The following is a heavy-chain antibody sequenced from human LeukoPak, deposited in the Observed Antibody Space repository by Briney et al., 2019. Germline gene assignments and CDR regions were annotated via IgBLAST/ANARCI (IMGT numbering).Heavy chain of an antibody. CDR2: ISTYKGNT. CDR1: SYTFTSYG. D-gene: IGHD3-10*01. CDR3: ARGEVGVWFGGLLNY. V-gene: IGHV1-18*01. J-gene: IGHJ4*02. Sequence: GASVKVSCKASSYTFTSYGISWVRQAHGQGLEWMGWISTYKGNTNYAQRVKGRVTMSTGTSTSTVYMERRSVRSDDTAVYYCARGEVGVWFGGLLNYWGQGTVVTVSS.